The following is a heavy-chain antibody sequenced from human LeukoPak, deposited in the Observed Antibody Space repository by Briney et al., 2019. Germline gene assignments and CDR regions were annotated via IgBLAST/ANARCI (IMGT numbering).Heavy chain of an antibody. D-gene: IGHD6-19*01. V-gene: IGHV3-30*03. Sequence: GGPLRLSCAASGHTFSHYRVPWVPQAPGKGLEWVAAISYDGNNKYYADSVKSRLNISRDNSETTLYVQLNSLRAEDTAVYYCATDGAEQWLDYYFDYWGQGTLVTVSS. CDR1: GHTFSHYR. CDR3: ATDGAEQWLDYYFDY. CDR2: ISYDGNNK. J-gene: IGHJ4*02.